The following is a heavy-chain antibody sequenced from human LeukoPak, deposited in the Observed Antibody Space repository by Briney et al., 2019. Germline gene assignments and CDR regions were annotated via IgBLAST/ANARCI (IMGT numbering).Heavy chain of an antibody. J-gene: IGHJ4*02. Sequence: GGSLRLSCAASGFSVSSNYLSWVRQAPGKGLEWVSVMYSGGSTFYADSVKGRFTISRDNSKNTLYLQMNSLRAEDTAVYYCAKAAVRGVIITLDYWGQGTLVTVSS. CDR1: GFSVSSNY. D-gene: IGHD3-10*01. CDR2: MYSGGST. CDR3: AKAAVRGVIITLDY. V-gene: IGHV3-53*01.